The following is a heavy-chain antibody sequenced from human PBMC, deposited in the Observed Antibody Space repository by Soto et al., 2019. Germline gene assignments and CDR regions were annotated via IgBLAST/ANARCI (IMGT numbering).Heavy chain of an antibody. V-gene: IGHV4-39*01. D-gene: IGHD3-16*01. Sequence: QLQLQESGPGLVKPSETLSLTCTVSGGSISSSSYYWVWIRQPPGKGLEWIGSIYYSGTTYYNPSLKSRVTISVDSSKNQFSLKLSSVTAADTAMFYCARQSYDDVWGRHGAFDMWGQGTMVTVSS. CDR2: IYYSGTT. CDR3: ARQSYDDVWGRHGAFDM. J-gene: IGHJ3*02. CDR1: GGSISSSSYY.